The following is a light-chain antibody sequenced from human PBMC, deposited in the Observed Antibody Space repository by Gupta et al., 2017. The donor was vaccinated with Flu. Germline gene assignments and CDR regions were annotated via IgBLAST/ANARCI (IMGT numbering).Light chain of an antibody. J-gene: IGKJ2*03. V-gene: IGKV1-39*01. Sequence: DIQMTQSPSSLSASVGDRVTITCRASQSISSYLNWYQQKPGKAPKSLIYAASSLQSGVPSRCSGSGSGTDFTLTISSRQPEDVATDYCQQSYSTPPESFGQGTKLEIK. CDR2: AAS. CDR1: QSISSY. CDR3: QQSYSTPPES.